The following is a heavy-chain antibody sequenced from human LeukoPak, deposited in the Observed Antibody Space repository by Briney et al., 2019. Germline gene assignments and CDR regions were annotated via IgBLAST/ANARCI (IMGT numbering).Heavy chain of an antibody. D-gene: IGHD6-19*01. V-gene: IGHV4-4*07. J-gene: IGHJ6*03. Sequence: SETLSLTCTVSGGSISSYYWSWIRQPAGKGLEWLGRIYTSGSTNYNPSLKSRVTMSVDTSKNQFSLKLSSVTAADTAVYYCAREIGAVAGTYYYYMDVWGKGTTVTVSS. CDR1: GGSISSYY. CDR2: IYTSGST. CDR3: AREIGAVAGTYYYYMDV.